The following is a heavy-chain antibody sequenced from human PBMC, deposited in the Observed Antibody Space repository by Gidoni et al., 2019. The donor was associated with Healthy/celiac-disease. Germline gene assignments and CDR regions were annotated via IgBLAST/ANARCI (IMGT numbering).Heavy chain of an antibody. Sequence: QLHLQESLPGLVKPSETLSLPCTVSGVSISSSSHYWGWIRQPPGKGLEWVGTIYYSGSTYYSQSLKSRVTISVDTSKNQFSLKMSSVTAADTAVYYCARPYGGEYFDYWGQGTLVTVSS. CDR3: ARPYGGEYFDY. CDR2: IYYSGST. V-gene: IGHV4-39*01. D-gene: IGHD3-10*01. CDR1: GVSISSSSHY. J-gene: IGHJ4*02.